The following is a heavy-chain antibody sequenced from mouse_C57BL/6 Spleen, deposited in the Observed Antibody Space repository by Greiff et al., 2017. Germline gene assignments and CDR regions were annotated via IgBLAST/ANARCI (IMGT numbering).Heavy chain of an antibody. CDR3: ALYYYGSSIRGY. Sequence: VQLQQSGPELVKPGASVKISCKASGYTFTDYYMNWVKQSHGKSLEWIGDINPNNGGTSYNQKFKGKATLTVDKSSSTAYMELRSLTSEDSAVYYCALYYYGSSIRGYWGQGTTLTVSS. V-gene: IGHV1-26*01. J-gene: IGHJ2*01. CDR2: INPNNGGT. D-gene: IGHD1-1*01. CDR1: GYTFTDYY.